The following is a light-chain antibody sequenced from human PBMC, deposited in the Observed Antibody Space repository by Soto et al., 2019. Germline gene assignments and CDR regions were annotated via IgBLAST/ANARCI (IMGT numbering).Light chain of an antibody. CDR3: TSYTRSATPYI. J-gene: IGLJ1*01. Sequence: QNAWSSPASVSRYPGQSITISCTRTSGDVGGHNYVSCYQQHPGKAPKLIIYEVTNRPSGVSNRLSGSKSGNTASLTISGLQADDEADYYCTSYTRSATPYIYGSGTKVTVL. CDR2: EVT. V-gene: IGLV2-14*01. CDR1: SGDVGGHNY.